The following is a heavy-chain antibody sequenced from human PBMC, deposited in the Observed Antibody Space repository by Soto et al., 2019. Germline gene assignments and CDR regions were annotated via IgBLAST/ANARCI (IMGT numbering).Heavy chain of an antibody. V-gene: IGHV3-53*01. J-gene: IGHJ5*02. CDR3: ARDPFSYYDSSGYFP. Sequence: PVGSLRLSCAASGFTVSSNYMSWVRQAPGKGLEWLSVIYTDDSTYYADSVKGRFTISRHNSKNTLYLQMNSLRAEDTAVYYCARDPFSYYDSSGYFPWGQGALVTVSS. CDR1: GFTVSSNY. CDR2: IYTDDST. D-gene: IGHD3-22*01.